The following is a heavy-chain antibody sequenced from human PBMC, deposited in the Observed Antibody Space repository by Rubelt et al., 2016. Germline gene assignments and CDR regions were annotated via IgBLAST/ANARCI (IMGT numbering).Heavy chain of an antibody. Sequence: QLQLQESGPGLVKPSETLSLTCTVSGGSISSSSYYWGWIRQPPGKGLEWIGSIYYSGSTYYNPSLKRRGTISVDTSKNQFSLKLGSVTAADTAVYYCARVSAVAGYYFDYWGQGTLVTVSS. CDR2: IYYSGST. D-gene: IGHD6-19*01. CDR1: GGSISSSSYY. CDR3: ARVSAVAGYYFDY. J-gene: IGHJ4*02. V-gene: IGHV4-39*07.